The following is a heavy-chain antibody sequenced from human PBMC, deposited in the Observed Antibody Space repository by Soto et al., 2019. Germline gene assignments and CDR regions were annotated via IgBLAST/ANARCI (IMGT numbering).Heavy chain of an antibody. CDR3: ARGLILWFGELSRRGGYYYYMDV. D-gene: IGHD3-10*01. CDR1: GGSFSGYQ. V-gene: IGHV4-34*01. CDR2: INDSGNI. Sequence: QVQLQQWGAGLLKPSETLSLTCAVYGGSFSGYQWTWIRQTPGKGLEWIGEINDSGNINYHPSLKRRVTILVDPAKNQISLKLSSVTAADTAVYYCARGLILWFGELSRRGGYYYYMDVWGKGTTVTVSS. J-gene: IGHJ6*03.